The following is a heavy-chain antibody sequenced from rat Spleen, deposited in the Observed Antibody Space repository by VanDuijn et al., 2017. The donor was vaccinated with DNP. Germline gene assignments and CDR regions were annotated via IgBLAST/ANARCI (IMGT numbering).Heavy chain of an antibody. Sequence: EVQLQESGPGLVKPSQSLSLTCSVTGYSITSNYWAWIRKFPGNKMEWMGYISYSGTTGYNPSLKSRISITRDTSKNQFFLQLNSVTTEDTATYYCAREGHYSSYVYVMDAWGQGASVTVSS. V-gene: IGHV3-1*01. J-gene: IGHJ4*01. CDR3: AREGHYSSYVYVMDA. CDR1: GYSITSNY. CDR2: ISYSGTT. D-gene: IGHD1-8*01.